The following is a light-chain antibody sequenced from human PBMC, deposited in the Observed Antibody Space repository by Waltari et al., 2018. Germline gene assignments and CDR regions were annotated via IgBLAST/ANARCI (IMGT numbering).Light chain of an antibody. CDR3: QQVNSFPAT. Sequence: DIQMTQSPSSVSAFVGDRVTITCRASQSISNWLAWYQQKPGKAPKLLLYGASDLHRGVPSRFRGSGAGTDFTLTISSLQAEDFATYYCQQVNSFPATFGGGTTVEIK. CDR2: GAS. CDR1: QSISNW. V-gene: IGKV1-12*01. J-gene: IGKJ4*01.